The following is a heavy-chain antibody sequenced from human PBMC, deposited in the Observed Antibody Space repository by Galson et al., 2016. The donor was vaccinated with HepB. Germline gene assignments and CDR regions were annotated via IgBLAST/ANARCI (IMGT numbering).Heavy chain of an antibody. Sequence: PALVTPTQTLTLTCTFSGFSLNTSGEGVGWIRQPPGKALEWLALVYWDDDKRFSSSLMNRLTITKDTSKDLVVLTLANMDPVDTGTYSCARRPPPGVFDFLSRDAFDVWGQGIPVIVSS. CDR2: VYWDDDK. D-gene: IGHD3-3*01. CDR1: GFSLNTSGEG. CDR3: ARRPPPGVFDFLSRDAFDV. V-gene: IGHV2-5*02. J-gene: IGHJ3*01.